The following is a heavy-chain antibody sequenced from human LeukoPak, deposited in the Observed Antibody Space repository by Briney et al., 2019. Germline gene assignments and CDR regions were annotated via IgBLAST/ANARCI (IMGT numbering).Heavy chain of an antibody. J-gene: IGHJ4*02. CDR1: GFTFSSYA. Sequence: PGGSLRLSCAASGFTFSSYAMSWVRQAPGKGLEWVSAISGSGGSTYYADSVKGRFTISRDNSKNTLYLQMNSLRAEDTAVYYCAKSRTPLSRDGYNLDKYYFDYWGQGTLVTVSS. CDR2: ISGSGGST. V-gene: IGHV3-23*01. CDR3: AKSRTPLSRDGYNLDKYYFDY. D-gene: IGHD5-24*01.